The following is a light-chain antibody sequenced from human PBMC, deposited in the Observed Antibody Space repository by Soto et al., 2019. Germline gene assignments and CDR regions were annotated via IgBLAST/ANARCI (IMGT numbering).Light chain of an antibody. CDR1: QGISSY. Sequence: DIQLTQSPSFLSASVGDRVTITCRASQGISSYLAWYQQKPGKAPNLLIYAASTLHSGVPSRFSGTGSGTEFTLTISSLQPEDFANYYCQQLDSYPLTFGGGTKVDIK. CDR2: AAS. J-gene: IGKJ4*01. V-gene: IGKV1-9*01. CDR3: QQLDSYPLT.